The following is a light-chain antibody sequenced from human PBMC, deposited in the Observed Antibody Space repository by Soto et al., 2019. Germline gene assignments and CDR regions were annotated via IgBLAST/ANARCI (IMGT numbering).Light chain of an antibody. Sequence: EIVLTQSPGTLSLSPGERATLSCRASQSLSKNYLAWYQHKPGQAPRLLIHDASNRATGIPDRFSGSGSGTDFTLTISSLDPEDSAVYYCQQCVTAPLTFGPGTKVEIK. CDR1: QSLSKNY. CDR2: DAS. J-gene: IGKJ1*01. CDR3: QQCVTAPLT. V-gene: IGKV3-20*01.